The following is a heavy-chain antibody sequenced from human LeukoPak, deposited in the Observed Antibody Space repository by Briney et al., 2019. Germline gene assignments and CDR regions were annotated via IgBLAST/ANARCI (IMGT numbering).Heavy chain of an antibody. J-gene: IGHJ4*02. V-gene: IGHV3-49*03. CDR1: GFAFGDYA. D-gene: IGHD4-17*01. Sequence: GGSLRLSCTASGFAFGDYAMSWFRQAPEKGLEWVGFIRSKEYGGASEYAASVKGRFTISRDDSKSIAYLQMNSLKTEDTAVYYCTRVEGVYGDYDYWGQGTLVTVSS. CDR3: TRVEGVYGDYDY. CDR2: IRSKEYGGAS.